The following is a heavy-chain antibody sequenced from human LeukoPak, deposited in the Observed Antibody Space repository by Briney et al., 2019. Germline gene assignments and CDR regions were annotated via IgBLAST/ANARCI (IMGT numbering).Heavy chain of an antibody. CDR3: ARDATVTTVGATLY. V-gene: IGHV3-21*01. CDR1: GFTFSSYS. J-gene: IGHJ4*02. D-gene: IGHD4-17*01. Sequence: GGSLRLSCAASGFTFSSYSMNWVRQAPGERLEWVSSISSSSYIYYADSVKGRFTISRDDAKNPLFLQMNSLRAEDTAVYYCARDATVTTVGATLYWGQGTLVTVSS. CDR2: ISSSSYI.